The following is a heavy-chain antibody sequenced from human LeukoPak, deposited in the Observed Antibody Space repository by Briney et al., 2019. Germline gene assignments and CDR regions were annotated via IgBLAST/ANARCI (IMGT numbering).Heavy chain of an antibody. CDR1: GFTVITSF. CDR2: IYNDGTT. CDR3: TKTGGPWD. V-gene: IGHV3-53*01. J-gene: IGHJ4*02. D-gene: IGHD7-27*01. Sequence: GGSLRLSCAASGFTVITSFMSWVRQAPGKGLEWVSVIYNDGTTYYADSVKGRFTISRDNPKNTLYLQMDTLRAEDTAVYYCTKTGGPWDWGQGTQVTVSS.